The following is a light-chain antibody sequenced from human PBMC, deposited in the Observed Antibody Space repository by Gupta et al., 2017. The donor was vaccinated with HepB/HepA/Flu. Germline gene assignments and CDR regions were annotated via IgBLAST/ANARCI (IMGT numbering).Light chain of an antibody. V-gene: IGLV2-14*01. CDR3: SSYTSSSRDV. Sequence: QSALTQPASVSGSPGQSLTISCTRTSSDVGGYNYVSWYQQHPGKAPKLMIYDVSNRPSGVSNRFSGSKAGNTASLTISGLQAEDEADYYCSSYTSSSRDVFGTGTKVTVL. CDR2: DVS. J-gene: IGLJ1*01. CDR1: SSDVGGYNY.